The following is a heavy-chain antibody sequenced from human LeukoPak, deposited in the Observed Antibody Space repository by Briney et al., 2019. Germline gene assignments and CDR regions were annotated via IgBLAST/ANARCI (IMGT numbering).Heavy chain of an antibody. CDR3: ARDATYYYGSGSTNWFDP. CDR1: GGSISSSSYY. D-gene: IGHD3-10*01. V-gene: IGHV4-39*07. CDR2: IYYTGST. J-gene: IGHJ5*02. Sequence: SETLSLTCTVSGGSISSSSYYWAWIRQPPGKGLEWIGSIYYTGSTYYNPSLKSRVTISVDTSKNQFSLRLSSATAADTAVYYCARDATYYYGSGSTNWFDPWGQGTLVTVSS.